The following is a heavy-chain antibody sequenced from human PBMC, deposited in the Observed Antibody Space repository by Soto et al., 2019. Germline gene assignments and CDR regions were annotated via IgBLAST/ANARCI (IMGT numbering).Heavy chain of an antibody. V-gene: IGHV4-59*01. D-gene: IGHD3-9*01. J-gene: IGHJ3*02. Sequence: AETLSLTCTVSGGSISGYYWSWIRQPPGKGLEWIGYIYYSGSTNYNASLKSRVTISVDTSKNQFSLKLSSVTAADTAVYYCARFRDYDILTGPREGAFDIWGQGTMVTVSS. CDR2: IYYSGST. CDR3: ARFRDYDILTGPREGAFDI. CDR1: GGSISGYY.